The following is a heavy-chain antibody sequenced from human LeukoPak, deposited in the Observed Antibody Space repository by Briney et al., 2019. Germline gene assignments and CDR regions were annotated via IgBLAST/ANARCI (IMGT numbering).Heavy chain of an antibody. D-gene: IGHD3-3*01. CDR3: AKLFWSGYYSGNSPIDY. CDR2: ISAGGDST. CDR1: GFTFSSSA. J-gene: IGHJ4*02. V-gene: IGHV3-23*01. Sequence: GGSLRLSCAASGFTFSSSAMSWVRQAPGKGLEWDSGISAGGDSTYYADSVKGRITISRDNSKNTLYLQMNSLRAEDTAVYYCAKLFWSGYYSGNSPIDYWGQGTLVTVSS.